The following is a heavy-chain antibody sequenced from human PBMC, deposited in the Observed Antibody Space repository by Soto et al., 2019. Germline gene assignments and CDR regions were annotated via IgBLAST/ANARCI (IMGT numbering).Heavy chain of an antibody. CDR1: GFIFRDWF. CDR2: ISKDSGRAT. V-gene: IGHV3-11*01. CDR3: AKDIGQLEPRDAFDI. Sequence: PGGSLRLSCAASGFIFRDWFMSWIRQAPGKGLEWISYISKDSGRATRYADSVKGRFTISRDNAKNSLYLQMNSLRAEDTALYYCAKDIGQLEPRDAFDIWGQGTMVTVSS. D-gene: IGHD1-1*01. J-gene: IGHJ3*02.